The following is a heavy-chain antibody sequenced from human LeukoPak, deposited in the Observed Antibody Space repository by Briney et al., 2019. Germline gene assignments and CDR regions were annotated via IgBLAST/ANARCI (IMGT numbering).Heavy chain of an antibody. CDR2: IKSKTDGGTT. D-gene: IGHD5-12*01. CDR3: TTGGYGGQFDY. Sequence: GGSLRLSCAASGFAFSNAWMSWVRQAPGKGLEWVGRIKSKTDGGTTDYAAPVKGRFTISRDDSKNTPYLQMNSLKTEDTAVYYCTTGGYGGQFDYWGQGTLVTVSS. V-gene: IGHV3-15*01. J-gene: IGHJ4*02. CDR1: GFAFSNAW.